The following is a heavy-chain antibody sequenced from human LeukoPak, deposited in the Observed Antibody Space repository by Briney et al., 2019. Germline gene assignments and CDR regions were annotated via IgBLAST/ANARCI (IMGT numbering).Heavy chain of an antibody. CDR1: GFTFSSYS. CDR2: ISSSSSYI. D-gene: IGHD5-12*01. J-gene: IGHJ4*02. V-gene: IGHV3-21*01. Sequence: PGGSLRLSCAAYGFTFSSYSMNWVRQAPGKGLEWVSSISSSSSYIYYADSVKGRFTISRDNAKNSLYLQMNSLRAEDTAVYYCARDKWSDIVASQRVPFDYWGQGTLVTVSS. CDR3: ARDKWSDIVASQRVPFDY.